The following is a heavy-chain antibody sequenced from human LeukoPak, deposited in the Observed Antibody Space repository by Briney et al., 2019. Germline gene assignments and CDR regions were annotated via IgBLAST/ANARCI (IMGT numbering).Heavy chain of an antibody. J-gene: IGHJ4*02. CDR2: ISGSGGSI. D-gene: IGHD3-3*01. CDR3: AKDRSEDYFDY. V-gene: IGHV3-23*01. Sequence: GGSLRLSCAAPGFTLSSSAMSWVRQAPGKGLEWVSAISGSGGSIYYADSVKGRFTISRDNSKSTLYLQMNSLRAEDTAVYYCAKDRSEDYFDYWGQGTLVTVSS. CDR1: GFTLSSSA.